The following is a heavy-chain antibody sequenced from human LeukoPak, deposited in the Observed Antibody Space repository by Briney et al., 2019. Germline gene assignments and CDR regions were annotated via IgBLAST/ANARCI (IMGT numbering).Heavy chain of an antibody. J-gene: IGHJ4*02. Sequence: GESLKISCQGSGYSFTRYWIGWVRQMPGKGLEWMGIIYPGDSDTKYSPSFQGQVTISADKSITIAYLQWSSLKASDTAMYYCARQGYSSSRDYWGQGTLVTVSS. V-gene: IGHV5-51*01. D-gene: IGHD6-13*01. CDR2: IYPGDSDT. CDR1: GYSFTRYW. CDR3: ARQGYSSSRDY.